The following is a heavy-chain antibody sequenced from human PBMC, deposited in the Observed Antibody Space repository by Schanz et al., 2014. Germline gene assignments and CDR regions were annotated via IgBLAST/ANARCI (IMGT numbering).Heavy chain of an antibody. CDR2: LTEGGGGT. Sequence: EVQLLESGGGLAQPGGSLRLACAASGFNFNTYAMSWVRQAPGKGLEWVSGLTEGGGGTYYTDAVKGRFTISRDSSKNTLYRQMNSLRADDTAVYYCAKSKSQLPLFDYWGQGTLXAVSS. CDR1: GFNFNTYA. D-gene: IGHD2-21*01. CDR3: AKSKSQLPLFDY. J-gene: IGHJ4*02. V-gene: IGHV3-23*01.